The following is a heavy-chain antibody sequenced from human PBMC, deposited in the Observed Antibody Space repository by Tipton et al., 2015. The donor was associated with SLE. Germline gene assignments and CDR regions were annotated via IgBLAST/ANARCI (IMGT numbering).Heavy chain of an antibody. CDR2: IYHSGRT. J-gene: IGHJ5*02. V-gene: IGHV4-38-2*01. CDR1: GYSISRGYY. CDR3: ATQKYFDFWRALNWFDP. D-gene: IGHD3-3*01. Sequence: TLSLTCVFSGYSISRGYYWGWIWQAPGKGLEWVGSIYHSGRTYYNPSLKNRVSISVDTSKNQFSLQLNSVTAADTAVYYCATQKYFDFWRALNWFDPWGQGTLVTVSS.